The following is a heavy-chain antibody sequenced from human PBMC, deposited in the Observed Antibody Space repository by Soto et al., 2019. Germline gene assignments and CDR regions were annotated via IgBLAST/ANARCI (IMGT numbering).Heavy chain of an antibody. Sequence: SHTLSLTCAISGYSVSSNSAALNWIRQSPSRGLEWLGRTYYRSKWYNDYAVSVKSRITINPDTSKNQFSLQLNSVTPEDTAVYYCAREYSSSSPNFDYWGQGTLVTVSS. CDR3: AREYSSSSPNFDY. CDR1: GYSVSSNSAA. CDR2: TYYRSKWYN. D-gene: IGHD6-6*01. J-gene: IGHJ4*02. V-gene: IGHV6-1*01.